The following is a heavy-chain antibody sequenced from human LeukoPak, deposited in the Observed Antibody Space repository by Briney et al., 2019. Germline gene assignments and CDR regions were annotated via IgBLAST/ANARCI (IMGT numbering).Heavy chain of an antibody. J-gene: IGHJ6*02. CDR2: IYYSGST. D-gene: IGHD5-24*01. V-gene: IGHV4-59*01. Sequence: SETLSLTCTVSGGSISSYYWSWIRQPPGKGLEWIGYIYYSGSTNYNPSLKSRVTISVDTSKNQFSLKLSSVTAADTAVYYCARMACYYYYGMDVWGQGTTVTVSS. CDR3: ARMACYYYYGMDV. CDR1: GGSISSYY.